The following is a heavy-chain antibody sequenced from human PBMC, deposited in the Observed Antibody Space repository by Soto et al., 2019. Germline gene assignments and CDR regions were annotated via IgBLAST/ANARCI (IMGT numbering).Heavy chain of an antibody. J-gene: IGHJ2*01. CDR2: ISASTRNT. CDR3: VRCYCIVGSCYACWHFDL. Sequence: QVQLVQSGGEVKKPGASVKVSCQASGYTFSDYAISWVRQAPGQGLEWMGWISASTRNTDQAQNFQGRVIMTLDTSTHTAYMGRRSLRSDDTAVYYCVRCYCIVGSCYACWHFDLWGRGTLGTVSS. V-gene: IGHV1-18*01. D-gene: IGHD2-15*01. CDR1: GYTFSDYA.